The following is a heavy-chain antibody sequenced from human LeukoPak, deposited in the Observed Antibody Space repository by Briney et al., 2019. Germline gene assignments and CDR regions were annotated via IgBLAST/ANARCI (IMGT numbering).Heavy chain of an antibody. J-gene: IGHJ6*04. Sequence: PSETLSLTCSVSGGSISGYYWSWIRQPPGQTLEWVGYIYSSGSTNYNPSLQSRVTMSVDTSMDQFSLRLSSVTAADTAVYYCARFTYTTRPSDVWGKGTTVTVSS. CDR3: ARFTYTTRPSDV. V-gene: IGHV4-4*09. CDR1: GGSISGYY. CDR2: IYSSGST. D-gene: IGHD3-16*01.